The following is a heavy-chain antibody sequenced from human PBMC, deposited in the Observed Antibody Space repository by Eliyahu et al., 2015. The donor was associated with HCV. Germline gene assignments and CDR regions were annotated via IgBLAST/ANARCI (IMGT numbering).Heavy chain of an antibody. CDR3: ARAAVGVVVPAAIEGYYYYGMDV. CDR1: GGSFSGYY. J-gene: IGHJ6*02. Sequence: QVQLQQWGAGLLKPSETLSLTCAVYGGSFSGYYWSWXXQPPGKGLEWIGEIXHSGSTNYNPSLKSRVTISVDTSKNQFSLKLSSVTAADTAVYYCARAAVGVVVPAAIEGYYYYGMDVWGQGTTVTVSS. CDR2: IXHSGST. V-gene: IGHV4-34*01. D-gene: IGHD2-2*02.